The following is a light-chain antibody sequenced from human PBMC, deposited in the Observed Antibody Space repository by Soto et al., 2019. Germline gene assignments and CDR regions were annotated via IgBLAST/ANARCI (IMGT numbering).Light chain of an antibody. Sequence: QSVLTQSPSASASLGASVKLTCTLTSGHRSYAIAWHQQQPEKGPRYLMKVDSDGSHRRGDGILDRFAGSSSGAERYLTIASLESEDEADYYCQTWGTGIWVFGGGTKLTVL. V-gene: IGLV4-69*01. CDR1: SGHRSYA. CDR3: QTWGTGIWV. J-gene: IGLJ3*02. CDR2: VDSDGSH.